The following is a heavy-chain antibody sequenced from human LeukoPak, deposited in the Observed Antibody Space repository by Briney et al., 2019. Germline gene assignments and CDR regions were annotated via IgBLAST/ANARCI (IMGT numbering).Heavy chain of an antibody. CDR1: GFTVSSNY. CDR2: IYSGGTT. V-gene: IGHV3-66*01. J-gene: IGHJ4*02. CDR3: ARDTFPYYYDSSGYYSDY. D-gene: IGHD3-22*01. Sequence: GGSLRLSCAASGFTVSSNYMSWVRQAPGKGLEWVSVIYSGGTTYYADFVRGRFTVSRDNSENTIYLQMNNLRAEDTAVYYCARDTFPYYYDSSGYYSDYWGQGTLVTVSS.